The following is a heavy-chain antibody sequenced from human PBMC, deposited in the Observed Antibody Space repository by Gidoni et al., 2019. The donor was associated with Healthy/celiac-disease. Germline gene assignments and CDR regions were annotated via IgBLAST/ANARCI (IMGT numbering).Heavy chain of an antibody. D-gene: IGHD5-12*01. J-gene: IGHJ4*02. CDR2: INHSGRT. Sequence: QVQLQQRGEGQLKPSENLSLPCAVYGGSLSRYFWSWIRQPPGKGREWIGEINHSGRTNYHPSLKSRVTISVDTSKNQFSLKLSSVTAADTAVYYCARGKFGVATIRNIYFDYWGQGTLVTVSS. V-gene: IGHV4-34*01. CDR3: ARGKFGVATIRNIYFDY. CDR1: GGSLSRYF.